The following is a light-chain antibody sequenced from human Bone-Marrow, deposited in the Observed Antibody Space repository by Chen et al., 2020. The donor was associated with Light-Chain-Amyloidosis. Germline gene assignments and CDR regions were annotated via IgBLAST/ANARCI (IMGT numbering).Light chain of an antibody. Sequence: QSALTQPASVSGSPGQSITISCTGTSSDVGGDNHVSWYQQHPDKAPKLMIYEVTNRPLWVPDRFSGSKSDNTASLTISELQTEDEADYFCSSYTITNTLVFGSGTRVTVL. V-gene: IGLV2-14*01. CDR3: SSYTITNTLV. CDR2: EVT. CDR1: SSDVGGDNH. J-gene: IGLJ1*01.